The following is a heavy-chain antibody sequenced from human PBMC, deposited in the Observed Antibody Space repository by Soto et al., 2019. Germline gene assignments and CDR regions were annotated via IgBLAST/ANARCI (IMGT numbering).Heavy chain of an antibody. CDR2: IYPGDSDT. V-gene: IGHV5-51*01. Sequence: GESLKISCKGSGYSFTNYWIGWVRQMPGKGLEWMGIIYPGDSDTKYSPSFQGQVTISVDKSISTAYLQWSSLQASDTAMYYCARPISEAVPDTGGVDYWGQGTLVTVSS. CDR3: ARPISEAVPDTGGVDY. J-gene: IGHJ4*02. CDR1: GYSFTNYW. D-gene: IGHD6-19*01.